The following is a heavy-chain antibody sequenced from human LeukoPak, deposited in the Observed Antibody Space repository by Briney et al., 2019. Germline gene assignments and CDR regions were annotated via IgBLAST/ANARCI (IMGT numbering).Heavy chain of an antibody. CDR2: ISWNSGNI. J-gene: IGHJ5*02. Sequence: PGRSLRLSCXASGFTFDDYAMHWVRQGPGKGLEWVAGISWNSGNINYADSVKGRFTISRDNAKNSLYLQMNSLRVEDMALYYCAKDGCGGDCYLHHWGQGTLVTVSS. D-gene: IGHD2-21*01. CDR3: AKDGCGGDCYLHH. V-gene: IGHV3-9*03. CDR1: GFTFDDYA.